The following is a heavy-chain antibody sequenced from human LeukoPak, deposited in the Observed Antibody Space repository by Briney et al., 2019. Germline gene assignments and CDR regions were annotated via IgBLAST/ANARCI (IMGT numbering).Heavy chain of an antibody. CDR1: GFTFSSYA. D-gene: IGHD4-11*01. CDR3: ASLHRAYYGMDV. V-gene: IGHV3-23*01. Sequence: GGSLRLSCAASGFTFSSYAMSWVRQAPGKGLEWVSALSGSGDSTYYADSVKGRFTIFRDNFKNTLYLQMNSLRAEDTAVYYCASLHRAYYGMDVWGQGTTVTVSS. CDR2: LSGSGDST. J-gene: IGHJ6*02.